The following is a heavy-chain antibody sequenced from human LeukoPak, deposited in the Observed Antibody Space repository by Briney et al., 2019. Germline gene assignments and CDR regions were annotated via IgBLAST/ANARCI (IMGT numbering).Heavy chain of an antibody. CDR2: IYSTGST. J-gene: IGHJ4*02. CDR1: GGSISGYY. CDR3: AGIAMIVVVKD. D-gene: IGHD3-22*01. Sequence: PSETLSLTCTVSGGSISGYYWSWVRQSPEKGLESIGFIYSTGSTSYNPSLRSRVTISIDTSQNQFYLRLTSVTAADTAVYYCAGIAMIVVVKDWGQGTLVTVSS. V-gene: IGHV4-59*01.